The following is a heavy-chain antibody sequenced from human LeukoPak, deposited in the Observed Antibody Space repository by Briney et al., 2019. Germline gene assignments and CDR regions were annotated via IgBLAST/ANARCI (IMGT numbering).Heavy chain of an antibody. J-gene: IGHJ5*02. Sequence: PGGSLRLSCAASGFTFDDYAMHWVRQAPGKGLEWVSGISWNSGSIGYADSVKGRFTISRDNAKNSLYLQMNSLRAEDTAVYYCARGFPRSGWYLYWFDPWGQGTLVTVSS. CDR2: ISWNSGSI. CDR1: GFTFDDYA. D-gene: IGHD6-19*01. CDR3: ARGFPRSGWYLYWFDP. V-gene: IGHV3-9*01.